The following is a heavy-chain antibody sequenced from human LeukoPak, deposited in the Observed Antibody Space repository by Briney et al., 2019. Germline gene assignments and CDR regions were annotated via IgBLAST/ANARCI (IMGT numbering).Heavy chain of an antibody. Sequence: GRSLRLSCAASGFTFCSYAMHWVRQAPGKGLEWVAVISYDGSNKYYADSVKGRFTISRDNSKNTLYLQMNSLRAEDTAVYYCAREYYDSSGYLLGFVYWGQGTLVTVSS. CDR1: GFTFCSYA. CDR3: AREYYDSSGYLLGFVY. J-gene: IGHJ4*02. CDR2: ISYDGSNK. V-gene: IGHV3-30-3*01. D-gene: IGHD3-22*01.